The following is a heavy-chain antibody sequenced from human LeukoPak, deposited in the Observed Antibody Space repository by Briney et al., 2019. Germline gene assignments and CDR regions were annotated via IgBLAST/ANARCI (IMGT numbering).Heavy chain of an antibody. CDR3: VRDRAYAFDY. D-gene: IGHD4-17*01. V-gene: IGHV3-48*04. CDR1: GFTFSSYT. J-gene: IGHJ4*02. CDR2: IDTSSSTI. Sequence: GSLRLSCAASGFTFSSYTLNWVRQAPGKGLEWILYIDTSSSTIWYADSVRGRFTISRDNAKNSLYLQMISLRAEDKAVYYCVRDRAYAFDYWGQGTLVTVSS.